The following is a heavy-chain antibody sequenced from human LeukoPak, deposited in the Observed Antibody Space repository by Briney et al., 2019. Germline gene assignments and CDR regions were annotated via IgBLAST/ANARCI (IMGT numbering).Heavy chain of an antibody. CDR2: ISYDGSNQ. V-gene: IGHV3-30*03. CDR1: GFTFSSYG. J-gene: IGHJ4*02. CDR3: ARRYFDY. Sequence: GGSLRLSCAASGFTFSSYGMHWVRQAPGKGLEWVAVISYDGSNQYYVDSVKGRFTISRDNAKNSLYLQMNSLRAEGTAVYYCARRYFDYWGQGTLVTVSS.